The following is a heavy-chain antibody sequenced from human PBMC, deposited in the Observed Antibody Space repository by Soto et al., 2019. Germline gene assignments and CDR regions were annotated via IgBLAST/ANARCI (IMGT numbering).Heavy chain of an antibody. Sequence: SVKVSCKASWGTFSSYAISWVRQSPGQGLEWMGAIIPIFGTAKYAQRFQGRVTITADESTSTAYMELSSLRSEDTAVYYCARGSAEDDNWFDPWGQGTLVT. CDR3: ARGSAEDDNWFDP. CDR2: IIPIFGTA. J-gene: IGHJ5*02. D-gene: IGHD2-15*01. V-gene: IGHV1-69*13. CDR1: WGTFSSYA.